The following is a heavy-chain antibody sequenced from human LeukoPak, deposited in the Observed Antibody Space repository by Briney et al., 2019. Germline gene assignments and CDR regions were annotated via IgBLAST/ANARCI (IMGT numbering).Heavy chain of an antibody. Sequence: SETLSLTCTVSGYSISSGYYWSWIRQPPGKGLEWIGEINHSGSTNYNPSLKSRVTISVDTSKNQFSLKLSSVTAADTAVYYCARGRDRITMVRGVRYAFDIWGQGTMVTVSS. CDR3: ARGRDRITMVRGVRYAFDI. V-gene: IGHV4-38-2*02. CDR2: INHSGST. J-gene: IGHJ3*02. D-gene: IGHD3-10*01. CDR1: GYSISSGYY.